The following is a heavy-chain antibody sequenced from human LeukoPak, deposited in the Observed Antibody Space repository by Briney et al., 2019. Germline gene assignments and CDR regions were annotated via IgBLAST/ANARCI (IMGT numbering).Heavy chain of an antibody. CDR3: ARDRGTAMVPYYYYYYGMDV. CDR2: INAGNGNT. Sequence: AASVKVSCKAAGYTFTSYAMHWVRQSPGQRLEWMGWINAGNGNTKYSQKFQGRVTITRDTSASTAYMELSSLRSEDTAVYYCARDRGTAMVPYYYYYYGMDVWGQGTTVTVSS. CDR1: GYTFTSYA. J-gene: IGHJ6*02. V-gene: IGHV1-3*01. D-gene: IGHD5-18*01.